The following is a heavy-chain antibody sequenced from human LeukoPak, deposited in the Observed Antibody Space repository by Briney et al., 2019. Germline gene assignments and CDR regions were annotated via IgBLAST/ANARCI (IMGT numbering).Heavy chain of an antibody. CDR3: ARGTRDYGAPEFDY. CDR1: GITFSIYE. V-gene: IGHV3-48*03. J-gene: IGHJ4*02. Sequence: GGSLRLSCAASGITFSIYEMNWVRQAPGKGLEWVSYINSRGSTIYYADSVKGRFTISRDNAKNSLYLQMNSLRAEDTAVYYCARGTRDYGAPEFDYWGRGTLVTVSS. D-gene: IGHD4-17*01. CDR2: INSRGSTI.